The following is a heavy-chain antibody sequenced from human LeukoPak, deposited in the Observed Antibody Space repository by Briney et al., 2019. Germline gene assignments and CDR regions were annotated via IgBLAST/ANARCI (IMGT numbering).Heavy chain of an antibody. CDR3: ARVGVELYQPLDY. D-gene: IGHD1-14*01. J-gene: IGHJ4*02. Sequence: SQTLSLTCTVSGGSISSGGYYWSWIRQPPGKGLEWIGYIYHSGSTYYNPSLKSRVTISVDTSKNQYSLKLSSVTAADTAVYYCARVGVELYQPLDYWGRGTLVTVSS. CDR1: GGSISSGGYY. CDR2: IYHSGST. V-gene: IGHV4-30-2*01.